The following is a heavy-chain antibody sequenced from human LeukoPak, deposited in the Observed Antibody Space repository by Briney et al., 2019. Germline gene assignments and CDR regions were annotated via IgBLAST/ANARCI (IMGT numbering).Heavy chain of an antibody. CDR1: GYTFTGYY. D-gene: IGHD2-15*01. J-gene: IGHJ4*02. CDR3: ARVVVVAATPDY. CDR2: INPNSGGT. Sequence: ASVKVSCKASGYTFTGYYMHWVRQAPGQGLEWMGWINPNSGGTNYAQKFQGRVTMTRDTSISTAYMELSRLRSDDTAVYYCARVVVVAATPDYWGQGTLVTVSS. V-gene: IGHV1-2*02.